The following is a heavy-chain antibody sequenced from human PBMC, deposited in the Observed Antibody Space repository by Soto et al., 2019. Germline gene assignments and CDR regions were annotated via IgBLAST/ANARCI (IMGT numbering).Heavy chain of an antibody. CDR2: IYYSGST. V-gene: IGHV4-59*08. CDR3: ARAGRSKNYDFWSGSEYYYMDV. J-gene: IGHJ6*03. D-gene: IGHD3-3*01. CDR1: GGSISSYY. Sequence: SETLSLTCTVSGGSISSYYWSWIRQPPGKGLEWIGYIYYSGSTNYNPSLKSRVTISVDTSKNQFSLKLSSVTAADTAVYYCARAGRSKNYDFWSGSEYYYMDVWGKGTTVTV.